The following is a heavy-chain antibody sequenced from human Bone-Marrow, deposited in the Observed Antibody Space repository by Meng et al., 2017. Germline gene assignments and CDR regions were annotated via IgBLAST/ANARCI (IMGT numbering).Heavy chain of an antibody. CDR2: ISTSGST. V-gene: IGHV4-61*02. J-gene: IGHJ4*02. CDR1: GGSISSGSYY. D-gene: IGHD3-22*01. Sequence: SETLSLTCTVSGGSISSGSYYWSWIRRPAGKGLEWIGRISTSGSTNYNPSLNSRVTISVDTSNTQFSLKLSSVTAADTAVYYCARLAYYFDYSGLTADYWGQGMLVTVSS. CDR3: ARLAYYFDYSGLTADY.